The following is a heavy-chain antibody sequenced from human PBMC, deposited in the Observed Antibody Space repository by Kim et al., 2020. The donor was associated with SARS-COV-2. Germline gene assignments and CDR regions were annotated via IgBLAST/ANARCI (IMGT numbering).Heavy chain of an antibody. D-gene: IGHD6-19*01. V-gene: IGHV1-3*01. CDR1: GYTFNSYA. Sequence: ASVKVSCKASGYTFNSYAIHWVRQAPGQRLEWMGWINAGNGNTKYSQKFQGRVRVTITRDTSANSAYMELSSLRSEDTAVYYCARGASGLPLVAFDIWSQ. CDR2: INAGNGNT. J-gene: IGHJ3*02. CDR3: ARGASGLPLVAFDI.